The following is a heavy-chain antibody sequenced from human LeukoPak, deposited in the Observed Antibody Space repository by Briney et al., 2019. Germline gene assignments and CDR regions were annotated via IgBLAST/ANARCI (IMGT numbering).Heavy chain of an antibody. J-gene: IGHJ2*01. CDR3: ARPSGSPYWYFDL. CDR2: VFYSGNT. V-gene: IGHV4-39*01. Sequence: SETLSLTCTVSGGSASSSVSYWGWLRQPPGKGLGWIGTVFYSGNTYYNPSLKSRVTISVDRSKNQFFLSLYFVTAADTAMYYCARPSGSPYWYFDLWGRGMLVTVSP. D-gene: IGHD3-3*01. CDR1: GGSASSSVSY.